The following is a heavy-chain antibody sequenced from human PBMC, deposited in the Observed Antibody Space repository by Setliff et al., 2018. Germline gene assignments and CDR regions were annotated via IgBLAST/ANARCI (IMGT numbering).Heavy chain of an antibody. V-gene: IGHV3-23*01. CDR3: ARAGLGWEPFDF. J-gene: IGHJ4*02. Sequence: GGSLRLSCVASGFRFSSYAMNWVRQAPGKGLEWVSGVSGSGVNTFYADSVKGRFTISRDNAKNTLYLQMNSLRAEDTAVYYCARAGLGWEPFDFWGQGTLVTVSS. D-gene: IGHD1-26*01. CDR1: GFRFSSYA. CDR2: VSGSGVNT.